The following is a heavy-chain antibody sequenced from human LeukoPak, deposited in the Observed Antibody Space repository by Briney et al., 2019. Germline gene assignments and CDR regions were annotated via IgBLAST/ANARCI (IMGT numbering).Heavy chain of an antibody. V-gene: IGHV4-59*01. Sequence: PSETLSLTCAVYGGSFSGYYWSWIRQPPGKGLEWIGYIYYSGSTNYNPSLKSRVTISVDTSKNQFSLKLSSVTAADTAVYYCARVRKYCSSTSCYTSPHYYYGMDVWGQGTTVTVSS. D-gene: IGHD2-2*02. CDR1: GGSFSGYY. CDR2: IYYSGST. CDR3: ARVRKYCSSTSCYTSPHYYYGMDV. J-gene: IGHJ6*02.